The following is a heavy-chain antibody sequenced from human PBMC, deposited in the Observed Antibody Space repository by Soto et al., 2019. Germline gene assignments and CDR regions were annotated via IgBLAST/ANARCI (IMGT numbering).Heavy chain of an antibody. CDR2: ISAYNGNT. V-gene: IGHV1-18*01. J-gene: IGHJ4*02. CDR3: ARDMRLYYGDYVEGSYFDY. Sequence: ASVKVSCKASGYTFTSYGISWVRQAPGQGLEWMGWISAYNGNTNYAQKLQGGVTMTTDTSTSTAYMELRSLRSDDTAVYYCARDMRLYYGDYVEGSYFDYWGQGTLVTVSS. D-gene: IGHD4-17*01. CDR1: GYTFTSYG.